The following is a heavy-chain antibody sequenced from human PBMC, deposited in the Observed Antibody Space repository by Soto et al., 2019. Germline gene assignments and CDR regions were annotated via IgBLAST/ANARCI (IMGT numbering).Heavy chain of an antibody. CDR3: ARVSTARTDYCASAMDV. CDR2: IHYSGST. Sequence: QLQLQESGPGLVKPSETLSLTCTVSGGSISSSSYCWGWTRQPPGKGLEWIGRIHYSGSTYYSPSLRGRVTISADPAKNQFSLNLSSVTAADTAVYYCARVSTARTDYCASAMDVWGQGTTVSASS. J-gene: IGHJ6*02. V-gene: IGHV4-39*01. CDR1: GGSISSSSYC.